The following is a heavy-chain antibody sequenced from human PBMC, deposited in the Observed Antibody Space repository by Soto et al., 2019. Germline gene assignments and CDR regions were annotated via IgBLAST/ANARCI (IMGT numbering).Heavy chain of an antibody. CDR3: ARGRIGSGSTHTPYYYYYYYMDV. Sequence: SETLSLTCTVSGGSISSYYWSWIRQPPGKGLEWIGYIYYGGSTNYNPSLKSRVTISVDTSKNQFSLKLSSVTAADTAVYYCARGRIGSGSTHTPYYYYYYYMDVWGKGTTVT. V-gene: IGHV4-59*01. CDR1: GGSISSYY. D-gene: IGHD3-10*01. J-gene: IGHJ6*03. CDR2: IYYGGST.